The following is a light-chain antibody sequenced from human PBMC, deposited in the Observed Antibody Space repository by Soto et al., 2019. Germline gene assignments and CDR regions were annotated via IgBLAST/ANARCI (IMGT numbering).Light chain of an antibody. CDR1: QDISNY. V-gene: IGKV1-33*01. CDR2: DAS. CDR3: QQYETFSGT. J-gene: IGKJ1*01. Sequence: DIQMTQSPSSLSASVGDRVTLACQASQDISNYLNWYQQKPGEAPKILIYDASALPRGVPSRFSGSGSGTKFTLTIASLQPDDFATYYCQQYETFSGTFGPGTKVDIK.